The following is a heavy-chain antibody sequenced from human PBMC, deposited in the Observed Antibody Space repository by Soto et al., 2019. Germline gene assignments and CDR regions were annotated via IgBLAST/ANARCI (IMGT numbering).Heavy chain of an antibody. CDR2: IYPGDSDT. CDR1: GYSFITYW. CDR3: ARAPKQVDGFPEAFDI. J-gene: IGHJ3*02. V-gene: IGHV5-51*01. Sequence: ESRKISCKGSGYSFITYWIGWVRQMPGKGLEWMGIIYPGDSDTRYSPSFQGQVTISDDKSISTAYLQWSSLKASDTAMYYCARAPKQVDGFPEAFDIWGKGTMV. D-gene: IGHD3-9*01.